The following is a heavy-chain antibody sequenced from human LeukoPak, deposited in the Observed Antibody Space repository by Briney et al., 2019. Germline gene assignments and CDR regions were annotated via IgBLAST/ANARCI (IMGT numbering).Heavy chain of an antibody. CDR2: ISYDGSNK. Sequence: GRSLRLSCAASGFTFTSYGMHWVRQAPGKGLEWVAVISYDGSNKYYADSVKGRFTISRDNSKNTLYLQMNSLRAEDTAVYYCAKDSVSSWEGDFDYWGQGTLVTVSS. CDR3: AKDSVSSWEGDFDY. D-gene: IGHD6-13*01. J-gene: IGHJ4*02. V-gene: IGHV3-30*18. CDR1: GFTFTSYG.